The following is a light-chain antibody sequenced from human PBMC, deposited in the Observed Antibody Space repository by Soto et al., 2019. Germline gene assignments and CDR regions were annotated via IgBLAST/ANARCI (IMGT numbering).Light chain of an antibody. V-gene: IGKV1-5*01. CDR1: QNIGNW. J-gene: IGKJ1*01. Sequence: DIQMTQSPSTLSASVGDRVTINCRASQNIGNWLAWYQQKPGKAPNLLIYGASSLQSGVPSRFSGSGFGTEFTLTISSLQPDDFASYYCQHYNSYSEAFGQGTKVELK. CDR2: GAS. CDR3: QHYNSYSEA.